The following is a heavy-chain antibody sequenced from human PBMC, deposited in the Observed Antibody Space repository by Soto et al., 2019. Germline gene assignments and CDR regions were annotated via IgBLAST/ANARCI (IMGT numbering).Heavy chain of an antibody. D-gene: IGHD5-18*01. CDR3: VRDLDTAMVPPGQSLQDYYYYYGMDV. J-gene: IGHJ6*02. V-gene: IGHV1-46*01. CDR1: GYTFTSYY. Sequence: ASVKVSCKASGYTFTSYYMHWVRQAPGQGLEWMGIINPSGGSTSYAQKFQGRVTMTRDTSTSAVYMELSSLRSEDTAVYYCVRDLDTAMVPPGQSLQDYYYYYGMDVWGQGTTVTVSS. CDR2: INPSGGST.